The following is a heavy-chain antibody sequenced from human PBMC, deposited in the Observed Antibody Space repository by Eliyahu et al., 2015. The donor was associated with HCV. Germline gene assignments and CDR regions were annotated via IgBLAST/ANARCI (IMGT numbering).Heavy chain of an antibody. CDR1: GYTLTDYW. J-gene: IGHJ4*02. CDR2: IYPGTSES. CDR3: ARHSTASSLSDF. D-gene: IGHD2-2*01. Sequence: EVQLVQSGAEVKKPGESLKXSCQSXGYTLTDYWVGWVRQMPGKGLEWMGIIYPGTSESRYSPSFQGXVTFSADRSINTTYLHWDSLKASDTATYYCARHSTASSLSDFWGQGTPVTVSS. V-gene: IGHV5-51*01.